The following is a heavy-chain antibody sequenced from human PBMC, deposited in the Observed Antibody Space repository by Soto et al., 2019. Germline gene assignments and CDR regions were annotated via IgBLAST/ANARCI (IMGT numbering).Heavy chain of an antibody. CDR2: ISATGYTP. V-gene: IGHV3-23*01. D-gene: IGHD2-15*01. CDR3: ANLGYCSGDNCFSGHY. J-gene: IGHJ4*02. CDR1: GFTFSNYA. Sequence: TGGSLRLSCAASGFTFSNYAMSWVRQAPGKGLEWVSTISATGYTPYYADSVKGRFTISRDNSKNTLYLQVNSLRVEDTALFFCANLGYCSGDNCFSGHYWGQGALVTVSS.